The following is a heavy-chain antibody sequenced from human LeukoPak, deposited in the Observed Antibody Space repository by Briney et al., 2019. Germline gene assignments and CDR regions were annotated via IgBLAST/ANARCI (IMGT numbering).Heavy chain of an antibody. CDR2: IKPDGSSI. J-gene: IGHJ4*02. CDR1: GFTFSSYW. CDR3: ATLYAGSTDY. Sequence: GGSLRLSCAASGFTFSSYWMNWVRQAPGKGLVWVARIKPDGSSISSADSVKGRFTISRVNAKNTLYLQMNSLRAEDTAVYYCATLYAGSTDYWGRGTLVTVSS. D-gene: IGHD2-8*01. V-gene: IGHV3-74*01.